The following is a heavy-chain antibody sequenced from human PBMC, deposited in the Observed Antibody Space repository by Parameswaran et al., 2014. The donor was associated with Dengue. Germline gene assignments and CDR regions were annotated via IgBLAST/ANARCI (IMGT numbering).Heavy chain of an antibody. Sequence: ASETLSLTCTVSGGSISSSSYYWGWIRQPPGKGLEWIGSIYYSGSTYYNPSLKSRVTISVDTSKNQFSLKLSSVTAADTAVYYCARHNIVATTAGVYYYYYGMDVWGQGTTVTVSS. D-gene: IGHD5-12*01. CDR3: ARHNIVATTAGVYYYYYGMDV. J-gene: IGHJ6*02. CDR1: GGSISSSSYY. V-gene: IGHV4-39*01. CDR2: IYYSGST.